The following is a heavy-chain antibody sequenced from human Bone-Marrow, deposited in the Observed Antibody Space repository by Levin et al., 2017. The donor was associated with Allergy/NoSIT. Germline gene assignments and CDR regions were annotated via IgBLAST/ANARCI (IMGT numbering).Heavy chain of an antibody. J-gene: IGHJ4*02. CDR3: VRDVYAGSYFDA. CDR2: ISPDGINK. D-gene: IGHD2-8*01. CDR1: GFFFSTFW. V-gene: IGHV3-74*01. Sequence: GESLKISCAASGFFFSTFWMHWVRQVPGQGLVWVSRISPDGINKNYADSVKGRFTVSRDNSNNVLYLEMNSLRADDTGVYYCVRDVYAGSYFDAWGQGTLVTVSS.